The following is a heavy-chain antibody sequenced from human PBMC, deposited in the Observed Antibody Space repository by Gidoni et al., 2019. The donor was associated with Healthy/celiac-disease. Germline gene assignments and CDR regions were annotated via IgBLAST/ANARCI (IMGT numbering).Heavy chain of an antibody. D-gene: IGHD3-9*01. CDR3: ARGAGDVITISYRYYYYGMDV. J-gene: IGHJ6*02. CDR2: INPIFGTV. Sequence: QVQLVQSGPELKKPGSSVNVSCKASGGTFSSYAISWVRQAPGQGLGWMGGINPIFGTVNYAQKFQGRVTSTADKSTSTAYMELSSLRSEDTAVYDCARGAGDVITISYRYYYYGMDVWGQGTTVTVSS. V-gene: IGHV1-69*06. CDR1: GGTFSSYA.